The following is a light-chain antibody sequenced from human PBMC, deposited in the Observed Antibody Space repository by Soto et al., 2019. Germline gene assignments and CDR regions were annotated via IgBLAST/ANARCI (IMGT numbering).Light chain of an antibody. V-gene: IGKV3-20*01. J-gene: IGKJ2*01. CDR1: QSVSSRN. CDR2: GAS. Sequence: ESMLTQSPGTLSLSPGERATLSCRASQSVSSRNLAWYQQKPGQAPRLLIYGASFRATGIPDRFSGSGSGTDFTLTIRRLEPEDFAVYYCQQFGGSPPAFTFGQGTKLEI. CDR3: QQFGGSPPAFT.